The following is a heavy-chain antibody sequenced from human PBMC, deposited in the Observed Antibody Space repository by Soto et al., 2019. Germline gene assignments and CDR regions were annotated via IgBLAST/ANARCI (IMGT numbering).Heavy chain of an antibody. J-gene: IGHJ5*02. Sequence: SETLSLTCAVYGGAFRGYYWSWIRQPPGKGLEWLGEINDSGSTNYNPSLKSRITISLDTSKKEISLRLSSVTAADTAVYYCARERGRYCSGESCYPFGPWGQGALVTVS. V-gene: IGHV4-34*01. D-gene: IGHD2-15*01. CDR1: GGAFRGYY. CDR2: INDSGST. CDR3: ARERGRYCSGESCYPFGP.